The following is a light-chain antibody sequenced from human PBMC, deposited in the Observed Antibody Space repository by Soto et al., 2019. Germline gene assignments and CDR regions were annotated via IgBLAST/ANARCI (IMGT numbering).Light chain of an antibody. CDR3: QQADSLPLVT. CDR2: AAS. Sequence: DIPMTQSPSSVSASVGDRVTITCRASQDISTWLAWYQQKPGKAPKLLIYAASSLFSGVPSRFSGSGSGTDFTLTISSLQHEDFATYYCQQADSLPLVTFGQGTRLDLK. J-gene: IGKJ5*01. V-gene: IGKV1-12*01. CDR1: QDISTW.